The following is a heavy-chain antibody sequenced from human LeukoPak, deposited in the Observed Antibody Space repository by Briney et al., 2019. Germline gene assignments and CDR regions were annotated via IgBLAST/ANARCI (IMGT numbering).Heavy chain of an antibody. Sequence: RSGGSLRLSCAASGFTFSSHWMSWVRQAPGRGLEWVANIKQDGSEEYCVDSLKGRFTISRDYAKNSLFRQLNSRRCVDTAVYYCARRGVAGSSDDWGQATLVTV. CDR1: GFTFSSHW. D-gene: IGHD6-19*01. CDR3: ARRGVAGSSDD. V-gene: IGHV3-7*01. CDR2: IKQDGSEE. J-gene: IGHJ4*02.